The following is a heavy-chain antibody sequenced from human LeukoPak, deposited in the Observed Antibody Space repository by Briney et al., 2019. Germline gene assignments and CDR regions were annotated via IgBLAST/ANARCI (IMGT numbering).Heavy chain of an antibody. CDR3: ARVLDYYDSSDT. Sequence: ASVKVSCKASGYTFTSYYMHWVRQAPGQGLEWMGWINPNSGGTNYAQKFQGRVTMTRDTSISTAYMELSRLRSDDTAVYSCARVLDYYDSSDTWGQGTLVTVSS. J-gene: IGHJ4*02. CDR2: INPNSGGT. D-gene: IGHD3-22*01. CDR1: GYTFTSYY. V-gene: IGHV1-2*02.